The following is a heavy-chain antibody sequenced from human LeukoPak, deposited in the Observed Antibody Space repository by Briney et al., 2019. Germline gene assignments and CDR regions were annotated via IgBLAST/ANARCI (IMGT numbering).Heavy chain of an antibody. J-gene: IGHJ4*02. CDR1: GYTFTSYG. V-gene: IGHV1-18*01. Sequence: ASVKVSCKASGYTFTSYGISWVRQAPGQGLEWMGWISAYNGNTNYAQKLQGRVTMTTDTSTSTAYMELRSLRSDDTAVYYCARGAPDILTGYYDTDLGYWGQGTLVTVSS. CDR3: ARGAPDILTGYYDTDLGY. D-gene: IGHD3-9*01. CDR2: ISAYNGNT.